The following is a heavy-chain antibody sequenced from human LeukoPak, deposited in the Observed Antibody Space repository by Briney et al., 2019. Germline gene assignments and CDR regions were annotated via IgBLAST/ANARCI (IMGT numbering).Heavy chain of an antibody. J-gene: IGHJ4*02. D-gene: IGHD3-3*01. V-gene: IGHV3-7*01. Sequence: GGSLRLSCAASGFTYSSYAMSWVRQAPGKGLEWVASIKHDGSEKYYVDSVRGRFTISRDNTMNSLYLQMSSLRAEDTAVYYCATDRGWRTSGYYLYYFEYWGQGTLVTYSS. CDR1: GFTYSSYA. CDR2: IKHDGSEK. CDR3: ATDRGWRTSGYYLYYFEY.